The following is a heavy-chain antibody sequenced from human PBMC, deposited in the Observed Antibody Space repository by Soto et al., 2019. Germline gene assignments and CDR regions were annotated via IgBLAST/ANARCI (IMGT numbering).Heavy chain of an antibody. J-gene: IGHJ5*02. Sequence: ASVKVSCKASGYTFTSYDINWVRQATGQGLECLVWMNPNSGNTGYAQKFQGRVTMTRNTSISTAYMELSSLRSEDTAVYYCATGGLYCSSTSCYPRKGFDPWGQGTLVTVSS. CDR2: MNPNSGNT. V-gene: IGHV1-8*01. D-gene: IGHD2-2*01. CDR1: GYTFTSYD. CDR3: ATGGLYCSSTSCYPRKGFDP.